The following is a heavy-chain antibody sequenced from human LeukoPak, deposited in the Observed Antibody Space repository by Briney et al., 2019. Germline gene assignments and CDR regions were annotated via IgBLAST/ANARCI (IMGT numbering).Heavy chain of an antibody. CDR3: AKGYCSGGSCYRFDY. V-gene: IGHV3-33*06. D-gene: IGHD2-15*01. J-gene: IGHJ4*02. CDR2: IWYDGSNK. CDR1: GFTFSSYG. Sequence: GGSLRLSCAASGFTFSSYGMHWVRQAPGKGLEWVAVIWYDGSNKYYADSVKGRFTISSDNSKNTLYLQMNSLRAEDTAVYYCAKGYCSGGSCYRFDYWGQGTLVTVSS.